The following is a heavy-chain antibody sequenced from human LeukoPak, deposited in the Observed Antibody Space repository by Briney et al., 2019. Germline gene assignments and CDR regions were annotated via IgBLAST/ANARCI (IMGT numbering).Heavy chain of an antibody. CDR2: IYYSGST. D-gene: IGHD1-7*01. J-gene: IGHJ4*02. Sequence: SETLSLTCTVSGGSISSSSYYWGWIRQPPGKGLEWIGSIYYSGSTYYNPSLKSRVTISVDTSKNQFSLKLSSVTAADTAVYYCARTKEYNWNYRYYFDYWGQGTLVTVSS. CDR3: ARTKEYNWNYRYYFDY. V-gene: IGHV4-39*01. CDR1: GGSISSSSYY.